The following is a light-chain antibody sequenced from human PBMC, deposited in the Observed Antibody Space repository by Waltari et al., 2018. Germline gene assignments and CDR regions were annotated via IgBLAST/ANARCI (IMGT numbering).Light chain of an antibody. CDR2: VKSDGSH. CDR3: HTWGTGGDWV. CDR1: SGHSNYV. V-gene: IGLV4-69*02. Sequence: QLVLIQSPSASASLGASVNLTCSLSSGHSNYVIAWHQQQPEKGPRYLMKVKSDGSHSKGDGIPDRFSGSSSGAERHLTISSLQSEDEADYYCHTWGTGGDWVFGGGTKLTVL. J-gene: IGLJ3*02.